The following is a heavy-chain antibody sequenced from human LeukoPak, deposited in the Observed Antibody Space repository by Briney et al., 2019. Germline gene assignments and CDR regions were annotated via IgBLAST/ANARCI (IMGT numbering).Heavy chain of an antibody. CDR1: GGSISSGSYY. J-gene: IGHJ4*02. V-gene: IGHV4-61*02. D-gene: IGHD7-27*01. Sequence: SETLSLTCTVSGGSISSGSYYWSWIRQPAGKGLEWIGRIYTSGSTNYNPSLKSRVTISVDTSKNQFSLKLSSVTAADTAVYYCARLTVSANLNFDYWGQGTLVTVSS. CDR2: IYTSGST. CDR3: ARLTVSANLNFDY.